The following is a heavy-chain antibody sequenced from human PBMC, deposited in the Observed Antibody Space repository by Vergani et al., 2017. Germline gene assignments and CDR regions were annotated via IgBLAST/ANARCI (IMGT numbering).Heavy chain of an antibody. D-gene: IGHD1-14*01. CDR3: TSHPRTDAFDI. CDR2: IRSKANSYAT. V-gene: IGHV3-73*01. J-gene: IGHJ3*02. CDR1: GFTFSSYA. Sequence: EVQLLESGGGLVQPGGSLRLSCAASGFTFSSYAMSWVRQAPGKGLEWVGRIRSKANSYATAYAASVKGRFTISRDDSKNTAYLQMNSLKTEDTAVYYCTSHPRTDAFDIWGQGTMVTVSS.